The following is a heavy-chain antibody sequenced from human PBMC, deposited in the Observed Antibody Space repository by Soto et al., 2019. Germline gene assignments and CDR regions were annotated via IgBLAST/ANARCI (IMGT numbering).Heavy chain of an antibody. CDR2: IYYSGST. CDR1: GGSISSGGYY. D-gene: IGHD1-7*01. J-gene: IGHJ3*02. V-gene: IGHV4-31*03. CDR3: ARIPSTSITGTPQPFDI. Sequence: PSETLSLTCTVSGGSISSGGYYWSWIRQHPGKGLEWIGYIYYSGSTYYNQSLKSRVNISVDTSKNQFSLKLSSVTAADTAVYYCARIPSTSITGTPQPFDIWGQGTMVTVSS.